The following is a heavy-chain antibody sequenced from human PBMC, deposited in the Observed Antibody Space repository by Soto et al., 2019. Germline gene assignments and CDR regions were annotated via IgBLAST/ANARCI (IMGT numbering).Heavy chain of an antibody. J-gene: IGHJ4*02. D-gene: IGHD2-2*01. CDR1: GFSLSTSGVG. V-gene: IGHV2-5*02. Sequence: QITLKESGPPLVKPIQTLTLTCTFSGFSLSTSGVGVGWIRQPPGKALEWLALIYWDDEKRYSPSLKSRLTTTNDPSKNQVVLTMTNMDPVDTATYYCAHSNCISTSCYGDFDYWGQGTLVTVSS. CDR3: AHSNCISTSCYGDFDY. CDR2: IYWDDEK.